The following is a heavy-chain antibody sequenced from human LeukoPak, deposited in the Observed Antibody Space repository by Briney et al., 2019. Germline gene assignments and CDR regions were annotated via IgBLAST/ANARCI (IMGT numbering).Heavy chain of an antibody. D-gene: IGHD6-13*01. CDR1: GGTFSSYA. V-gene: IGHV1-69*05. CDR2: IVPIFGTA. J-gene: IGHJ1*01. Sequence: SVKVSCKASGGTFSSYAISWVTQAPGQGLEWMGGIVPIFGTANYAQKFQGRVTITTDESTSTAYMELSSLRSEDTAVYYCARGRMAAALSGPEYFQHWGQGTLVTVSS. CDR3: ARGRMAAALSGPEYFQH.